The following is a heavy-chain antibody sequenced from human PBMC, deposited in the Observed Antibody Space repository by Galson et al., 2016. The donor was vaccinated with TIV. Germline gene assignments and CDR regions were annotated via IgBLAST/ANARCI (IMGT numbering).Heavy chain of an antibody. Sequence: CKASGATFSRYAFNWVRQAPGQGLEWMGRIIPIFDTTNYAQNFQGRVTIIADKSTNTVYMEVSRLRSDDTAVYYCARVTSPGGYDFWSGSQFDSWGQGTLVTVSS. D-gene: IGHD3-3*01. CDR3: ARVTSPGGYDFWSGSQFDS. CDR1: GATFSRYA. V-gene: IGHV1-69*06. CDR2: IIPIFDTT. J-gene: IGHJ4*02.